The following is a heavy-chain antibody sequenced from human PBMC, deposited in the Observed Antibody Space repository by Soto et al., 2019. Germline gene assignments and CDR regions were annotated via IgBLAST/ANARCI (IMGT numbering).Heavy chain of an antibody. CDR1: GYTFTSYY. Sequence: QVQLVQSGAEVKKPGASVKVSCKASGYTFTSYYMHWVRQAPGRGLEWMGIINPSGGSTSYAQKFQGRVNMTRDTSTSTVDMELSRLRSEDTAVYYCARGSISSLGPYYYGMDVWGQGTTVTVSS. CDR3: ARGSISSLGPYYYGMDV. V-gene: IGHV1-46*01. D-gene: IGHD6-6*01. J-gene: IGHJ6*02. CDR2: INPSGGST.